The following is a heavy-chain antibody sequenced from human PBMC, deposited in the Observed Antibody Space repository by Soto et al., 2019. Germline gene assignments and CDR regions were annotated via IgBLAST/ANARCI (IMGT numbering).Heavy chain of an antibody. V-gene: IGHV3-30-3*01. D-gene: IGHD5-18*01. CDR3: ATDPDTAMVQDFDY. J-gene: IGHJ4*02. CDR1: GFTFSSYA. Sequence: ESGGGVVQPGRSLRLSCAASGFTFSSYAMHWVRQAPGKGLEWVAVISYDGSNKYYADSVKGRFTISRDNSKNTLYLQMNCLRAEDTAVYYCATDPDTAMVQDFDYWGQGTLVTVSS. CDR2: ISYDGSNK.